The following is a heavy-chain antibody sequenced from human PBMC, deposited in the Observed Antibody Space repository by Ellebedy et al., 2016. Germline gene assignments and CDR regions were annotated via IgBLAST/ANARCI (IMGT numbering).Heavy chain of an antibody. V-gene: IGHV1-24*01. CDR3: ATRIGSGGDY. D-gene: IGHD2-15*01. Sequence: ASVKVSXXVSGYTLTELSMHWVRQAPGKGLEWMGGFDPEDGETIYAQKFQGRVTMTEDTSTDTAYMELSSLRSEDTAVYYCATRIGSGGDYWGQGTLVTVSS. CDR2: FDPEDGET. J-gene: IGHJ4*02. CDR1: GYTLTELS.